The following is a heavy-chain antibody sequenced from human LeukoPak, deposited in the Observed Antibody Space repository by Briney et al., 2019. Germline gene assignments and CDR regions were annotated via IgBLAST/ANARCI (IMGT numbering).Heavy chain of an antibody. D-gene: IGHD5-24*01. CDR3: ARQDGYNLDS. CDR2: IYYSGST. J-gene: IGHJ4*02. V-gene: IGHV4-59*08. CDR1: GGSIGSYY. Sequence: SETLSLTCTVSGGSIGSYYWSWIRQPPGKGLEWIGYIYYSGSTNYNPSLKSRDTISVDSSKNQFSLKLSSVTAADTAIYYCARQDGYNLDSWGQGTLVTVSS.